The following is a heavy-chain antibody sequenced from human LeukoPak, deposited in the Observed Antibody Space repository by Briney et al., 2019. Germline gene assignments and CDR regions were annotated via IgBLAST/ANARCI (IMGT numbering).Heavy chain of an antibody. D-gene: IGHD3/OR15-3a*01. V-gene: IGHV5-51*01. CDR3: ARTTLDALDI. CDR2: IYPGDSDT. CDR1: GYSFTRYW. Sequence: GESLKISCKASGYSFTRYWIGWVRQKPGKGLEWMGIIYPGDSDTRNRPSFQGQVTISADKSISTAYLQWSSLKASDTAMYYCARTTLDALDIWGQGTMVTVSS. J-gene: IGHJ3*02.